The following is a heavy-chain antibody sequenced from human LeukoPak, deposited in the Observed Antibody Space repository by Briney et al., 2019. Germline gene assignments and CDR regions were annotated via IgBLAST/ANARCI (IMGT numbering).Heavy chain of an antibody. CDR2: INSDGSST. J-gene: IGHJ4*02. Sequence: GGSLRLSCTASGFTFSDYAMSWVRQAPGEGLEWVSRINSDGSSTSYADSVKGRFTISRDNAKNTLYLQMNSLRAEDTAVYYCARGAPTTYYDFWSGYYSLMDYWGQGTLVTVSS. CDR3: ARGAPTTYYDFWSGYYSLMDY. D-gene: IGHD3-3*01. V-gene: IGHV3-74*01. CDR1: GFTFSDYA.